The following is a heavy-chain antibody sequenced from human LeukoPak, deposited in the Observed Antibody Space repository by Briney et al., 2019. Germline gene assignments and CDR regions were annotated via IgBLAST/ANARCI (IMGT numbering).Heavy chain of an antibody. CDR1: GFTFSSYA. J-gene: IGHJ6*02. CDR3: AKSPDGGPYYYYGMDV. V-gene: IGHV3-23*01. D-gene: IGHD2-15*01. Sequence: GGSLRLSCAASGFTFSSYAMSWVRQAPGKGLEWVSAISGSGGSTYYADSVKGRFTISRDNSKNTLYLQMNSLRAEDTAVYYCAKSPDGGPYYYYGMDVWGQGTTVTVSS. CDR2: ISGSGGST.